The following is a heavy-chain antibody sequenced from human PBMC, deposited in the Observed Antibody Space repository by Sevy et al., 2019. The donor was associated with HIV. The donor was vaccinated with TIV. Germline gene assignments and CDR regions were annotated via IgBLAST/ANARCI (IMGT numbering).Heavy chain of an antibody. CDR3: ARRLYGDNVGWFDP. CDR1: GGSISSSSYY. D-gene: IGHD4-17*01. Sequence: SETLSLTCNVSGGSISSSSYYWDWIRQPPGKGLEWIGSIYYSGDTYYNPSLKSRVTISVDTSKNQFSLKLSCVTAADTAVYHCARRLYGDNVGWFDPWGQGTLVTVSS. J-gene: IGHJ5*02. CDR2: IYYSGDT. V-gene: IGHV4-39*01.